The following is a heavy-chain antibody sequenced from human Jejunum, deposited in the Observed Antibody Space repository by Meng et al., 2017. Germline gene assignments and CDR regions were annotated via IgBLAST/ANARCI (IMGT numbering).Heavy chain of an antibody. D-gene: IGHD2-21*01. Sequence: GESLKISCAASEFPFSSFSTHWVRQVPGRGLESVSAISGDGSSTFYADSVKGRFTISRDNSKNTLYLQMGSLRSEDTALYYCAREDKGDYVYWGQGTLVTVSS. CDR1: EFPFSSFS. CDR3: AREDKGDYVY. V-gene: IGHV3-64*02. J-gene: IGHJ4*02. CDR2: ISGDGSST.